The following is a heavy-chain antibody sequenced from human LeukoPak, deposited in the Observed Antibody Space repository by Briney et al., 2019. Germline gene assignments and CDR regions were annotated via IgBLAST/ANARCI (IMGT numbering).Heavy chain of an antibody. J-gene: IGHJ4*02. CDR3: ARRDGDY. CDR1: GGSISSDH. CDR2: IYPSGST. Sequence: SETLSLTCTVSGGSISSDHWSWIQQPAGKGLEWIGRIYPSGSTNNNPSLRSRVTMSVDTSKNQLSLKLTSVTAADTAVYYCARRDGDYWGQGTLVTVSS. V-gene: IGHV4-4*07. D-gene: IGHD5-24*01.